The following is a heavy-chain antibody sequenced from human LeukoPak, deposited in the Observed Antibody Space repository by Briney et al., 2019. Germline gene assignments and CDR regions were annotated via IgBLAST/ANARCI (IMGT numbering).Heavy chain of an antibody. Sequence: GGSLRLSCAASGFTFSSYSMNWVRQAPGKGLEWVSSISSSSSYIYYADSVKGRFTISRDNAKNTLYLQMNSLRAEDTAVYYCAKLAARPSQYYFDYWGQGSLVTVSS. D-gene: IGHD6-6*01. CDR3: AKLAARPSQYYFDY. CDR1: GFTFSSYS. V-gene: IGHV3-21*04. J-gene: IGHJ4*02. CDR2: ISSSSSYI.